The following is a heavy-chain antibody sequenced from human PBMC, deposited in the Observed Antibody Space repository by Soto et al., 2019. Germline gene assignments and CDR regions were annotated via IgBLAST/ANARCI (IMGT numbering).Heavy chain of an antibody. CDR2: ISAHNGNT. D-gene: IGHD1-1*01. Sequence: QVHLVQSGAEVKKPGASVKVSCKGYGYAFTTYGITWVRQAPGQGLEWMGCISAHNGNTNYAQKLQGRVTVTRDTSTSKAYMELRSLRSDDTAVYYCARGRYGYYWGQGALVTGSS. CDR3: ARGRYGYY. J-gene: IGHJ4*02. V-gene: IGHV1-18*01. CDR1: GYAFTTYG.